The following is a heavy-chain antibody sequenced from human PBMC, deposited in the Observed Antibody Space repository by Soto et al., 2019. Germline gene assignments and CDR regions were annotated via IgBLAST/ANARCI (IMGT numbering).Heavy chain of an antibody. J-gene: IGHJ5*02. CDR2: INGGNDDS. Sequence: ASVKVSCKASGYTFTNYPIQWVRQAPGQRLEWMGWINGGNDDSKYSQRFQGRDTITSDTSASTVYMELSSLRSEDTAVYYCARRVKHYIPGSYSGNWFDPWGQGTLVTVSS. CDR3: ARRVKHYIPGSYSGNWFDP. CDR1: GYTFTNYP. D-gene: IGHD3-10*01. V-gene: IGHV1-3*01.